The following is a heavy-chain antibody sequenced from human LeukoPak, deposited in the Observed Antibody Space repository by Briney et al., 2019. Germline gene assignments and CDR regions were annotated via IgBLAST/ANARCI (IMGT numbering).Heavy chain of an antibody. J-gene: IGHJ4*02. D-gene: IGHD3-22*01. CDR2: ISWNSGST. CDR1: GFTFSHYA. Sequence: GGSLRLSCAASGFTFSHYAMNWVRQAPGKGLEWVSGISWNSGSTGYADSVKGRFTISRDNARKSLYLQMNSLRAEDTALYYCARDLWSDYYDSSGYLDYWGQGTPVTVSS. CDR3: ARDLWSDYYDSSGYLDY. V-gene: IGHV3-9*01.